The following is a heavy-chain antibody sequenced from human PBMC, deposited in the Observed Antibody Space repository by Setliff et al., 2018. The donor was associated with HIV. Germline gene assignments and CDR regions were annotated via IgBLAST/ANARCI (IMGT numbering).Heavy chain of an antibody. CDR2: IDDRGSRT. Sequence: PGGSLRLSCAASGFTFPSYVMSWVRQAPGKGLEWVSAIDDRGSRTYYADSVKGRFTGSRDNSKKTLYLQMNTLRAEDTATYYCARDAKGGIDYWGQGTLVTVSS. CDR3: ARDAKGGIDY. J-gene: IGHJ4*02. V-gene: IGHV3-23*01. D-gene: IGHD3-16*01. CDR1: GFTFPSYV.